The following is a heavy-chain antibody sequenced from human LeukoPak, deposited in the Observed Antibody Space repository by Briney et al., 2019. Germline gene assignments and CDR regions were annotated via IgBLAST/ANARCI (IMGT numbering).Heavy chain of an antibody. CDR2: INHSGST. V-gene: IGHV4-34*01. CDR1: GGSFSGYY. D-gene: IGHD3-22*01. J-gene: IGHJ4*02. Sequence: SETLSLTCAVYGGSFSGYYWSWIRQPPGKGLEWIGEINHSGSTNYNPSLKSRVTISVDTSKNQFSLKLSSVTAADTAVYYCARDLAEDDRSKEPVDYWGQGTLVTVSS. CDR3: ARDLAEDDRSKEPVDY.